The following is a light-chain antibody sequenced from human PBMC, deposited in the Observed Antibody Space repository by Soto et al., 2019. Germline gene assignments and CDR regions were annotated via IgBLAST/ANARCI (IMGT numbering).Light chain of an antibody. Sequence: EIVLTQSPDTLYVSPGERATLSCRASQSISIYLAWYQQKPGQAPRLLLYDVFNRATGIPARFSGSVSGTDFTLTISSLEPEDFAVYYCQQRSNWPPEITFCQGTRLEIK. CDR1: QSISIY. CDR3: QQRSNWPPEIT. J-gene: IGKJ5*01. CDR2: DVF. V-gene: IGKV3-11*01.